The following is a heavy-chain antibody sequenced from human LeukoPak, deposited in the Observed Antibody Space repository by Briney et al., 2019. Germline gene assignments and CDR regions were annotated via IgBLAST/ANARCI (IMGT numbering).Heavy chain of an antibody. J-gene: IGHJ6*02. CDR2: ITWSGSTI. V-gene: IGHV3-48*02. D-gene: IGHD6-19*01. Sequence: GGSLRLPCGASGFTLSSYSMNWVRQAPGKGLEWISHITWSGSTIFYADSVKGRFTISRDSDKNSLYLQMSSLRDEDTAVYYCARDAGNSGYGMDVWGQGTTVTVSS. CDR3: ARDAGNSGYGMDV. CDR1: GFTLSSYS.